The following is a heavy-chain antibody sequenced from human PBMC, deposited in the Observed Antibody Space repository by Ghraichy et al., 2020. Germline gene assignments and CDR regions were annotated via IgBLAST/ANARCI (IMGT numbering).Heavy chain of an antibody. J-gene: IGHJ3*02. CDR2: IWYDGSNK. D-gene: IGHD3-9*01. Sequence: GGSLRLSCAASGFTFSSYGMHWVRQAPGKGLEWVAVIWYDGSNKYYADSVKGRFTISRDNSKNTLYLQMNSLRAEDTAMYYCARENIEDYDIFRTHAFDIWGQGTMVTVSS. CDR3: ARENIEDYDIFRTHAFDI. CDR1: GFTFSSYG. V-gene: IGHV3-33*01.